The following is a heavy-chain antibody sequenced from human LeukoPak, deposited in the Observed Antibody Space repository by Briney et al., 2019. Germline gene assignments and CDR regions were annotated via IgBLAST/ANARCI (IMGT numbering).Heavy chain of an antibody. CDR3: ARATDYCSGGSCHDYFDY. J-gene: IGHJ4*02. CDR2: INPNSGGT. CDR1: GYTFTSYD. Sequence: ASVKVSCKASGYTFTSYDINWVRQATGQGLEWMGWINPNSGGTNYAQKFQGWVTMTRDTSISTAYMELSRLRSDDTAVYYCARATDYCSGGSCHDYFDYWGQGTLVTVSS. D-gene: IGHD2-15*01. V-gene: IGHV1-2*04.